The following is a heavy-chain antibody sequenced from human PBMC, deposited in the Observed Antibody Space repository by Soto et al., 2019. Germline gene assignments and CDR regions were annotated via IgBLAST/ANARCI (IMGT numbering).Heavy chain of an antibody. D-gene: IGHD3-10*01. CDR3: ARDLEFRDGNISHLDY. J-gene: IGHJ4*02. V-gene: IGHV1-69*01. CDR1: GGTFSSHV. Sequence: QVQLVQSGAEVKKPGSSVKVSCKASGGTFSSHVFNWVRQAPGQGLEGMGGIMPIIGTANYAQKFQGRVTITADESTSTAYMELSSLRSEDTAVDYCARDLEFRDGNISHLDYWGQGTLVTVSS. CDR2: IMPIIGTA.